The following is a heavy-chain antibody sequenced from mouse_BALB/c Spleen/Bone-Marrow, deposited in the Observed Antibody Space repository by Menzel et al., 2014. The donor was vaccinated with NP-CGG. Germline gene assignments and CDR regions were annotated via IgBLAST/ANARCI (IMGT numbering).Heavy chain of an antibody. V-gene: IGHV1S81*02. Sequence: VKLVESGAELVKPGASVKLSCKASGYTFTGYWMHWVKQRPGQGLEWIGEINPSNGRTNYSEKFKSMATLTVDKSSSTAYMQLSSLTSEDSAVFYCARLIYGSSYIVDFWGQGTSVTVSP. CDR3: ARLIYGSSYIVDF. D-gene: IGHD1-1*01. CDR2: INPSNGRT. CDR1: GYTFTGYW. J-gene: IGHJ4*01.